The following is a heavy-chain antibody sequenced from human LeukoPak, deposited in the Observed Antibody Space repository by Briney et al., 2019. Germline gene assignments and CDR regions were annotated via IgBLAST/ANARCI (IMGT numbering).Heavy chain of an antibody. CDR3: ARTLGYCSSTSCYPYYYGMDV. V-gene: IGHV3-30*04. J-gene: IGHJ6*04. CDR1: GFTFSSYA. D-gene: IGHD2-2*01. Sequence: GGSLRLSCAASGFTFSSYAMHWVRQAPGKGLEWVAVISYDGSNKYYADSVKGRFTISRDTSKNTLYLQMNSLRAEDTAVYYCARTLGYCSSTSCYPYYYGMDVWGKGTTVTVSS. CDR2: ISYDGSNK.